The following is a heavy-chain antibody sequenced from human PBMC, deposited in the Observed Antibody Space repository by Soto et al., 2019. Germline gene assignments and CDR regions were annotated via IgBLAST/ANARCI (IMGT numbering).Heavy chain of an antibody. D-gene: IGHD6-19*01. V-gene: IGHV3-23*01. CDR2: ISGSGGST. Sequence: GGSLRLSCAASGFTFSSCAMSWVRQAPGEGLEWVSAISGSGGSTYYADSVKGRFTISRDNSKNTLYLQMNSLRAEDTAVYYCAKDHIAVVSNWFDPWGQGTLVTVSS. J-gene: IGHJ5*02. CDR3: AKDHIAVVSNWFDP. CDR1: GFTFSSCA.